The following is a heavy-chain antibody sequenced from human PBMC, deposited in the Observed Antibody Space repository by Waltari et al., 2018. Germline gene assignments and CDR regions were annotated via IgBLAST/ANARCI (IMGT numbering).Heavy chain of an antibody. V-gene: IGHV2-26*01. CDR3: ARAVAGPSEAFDI. CDR2: IFSNDEK. J-gene: IGHJ3*02. Sequence: QVTLKESGRVLVKHTETLTLTFTVSGFPLSNARMGVTWSRQPPGKALEWLAHIFSNDEKSYSTSLNSRLTIPKDTSKSQVVLTMTNMDPVDTATYYCARAVAGPSEAFDIWGQGTMVTVSS. CDR1: GFPLSNARMG. D-gene: IGHD6-19*01.